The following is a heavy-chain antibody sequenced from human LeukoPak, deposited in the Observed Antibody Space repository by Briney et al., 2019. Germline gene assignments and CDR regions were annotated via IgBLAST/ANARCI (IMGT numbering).Heavy chain of an antibody. D-gene: IGHD5-12*01. CDR2: ISYNGRT. V-gene: IGHV4-39*01. Sequence: SGTLSLTCTVSSGSISSSTYYWGWIRQPPGKGLEWIGDISYNGRTNYTPSLKSRVTISVDTSKNQFSLKLRFVTASDTAVYYCARQDIVATIDYWGQGTLITVSS. CDR1: SGSISSSTYY. CDR3: ARQDIVATIDY. J-gene: IGHJ4*02.